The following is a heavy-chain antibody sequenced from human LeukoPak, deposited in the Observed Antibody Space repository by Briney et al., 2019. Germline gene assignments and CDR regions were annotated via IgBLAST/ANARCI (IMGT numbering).Heavy chain of an antibody. CDR3: ARSNWGFHDAFDI. CDR1: GYTFTSYD. V-gene: IGHV7-4-1*02. D-gene: IGHD7-27*01. J-gene: IGHJ3*02. Sequence: ASVKVSCKASGYTFTSYDINWVRQAPGQGLEWMGWINTNTGNPTYAQGFTRRFVFSLDTSVSTAYLQISSLKAEDTAVYYCARSNWGFHDAFDIWGQGTMVTVSS. CDR2: INTNTGNP.